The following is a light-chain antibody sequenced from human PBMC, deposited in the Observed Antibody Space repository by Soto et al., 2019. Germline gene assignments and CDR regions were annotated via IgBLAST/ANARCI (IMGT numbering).Light chain of an antibody. V-gene: IGKV3-20*01. CDR1: QTMTRAY. CDR2: AAS. CDR3: HQYHSPPQT. Sequence: ELVLMQSPGTLSLSPGEIATLSCRASQTMTRAYVAWYQQKPGQAPRLLIYAASYMATGISYKFSGSGSGTDFSLTISRLQPEDSAVYYCHQYHSPPQTFGQGTKVEIK. J-gene: IGKJ2*01.